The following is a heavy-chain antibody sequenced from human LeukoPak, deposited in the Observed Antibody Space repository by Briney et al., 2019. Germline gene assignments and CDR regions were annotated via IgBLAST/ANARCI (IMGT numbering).Heavy chain of an antibody. V-gene: IGHV4-59*08. CDR3: ARSGEMATILDY. CDR2: IYYSGST. J-gene: IGHJ4*02. Sequence: PSETLSLTCTVSGGSISSYYWSWIRQPPGKGLEWIGYIYYSGSTNYNPSLKSRVTISVDTSKNQFSLKLSSVTAADTAVYYCARSGEMATILDYWGQGTLVTVSS. D-gene: IGHD5-24*01. CDR1: GGSISSYY.